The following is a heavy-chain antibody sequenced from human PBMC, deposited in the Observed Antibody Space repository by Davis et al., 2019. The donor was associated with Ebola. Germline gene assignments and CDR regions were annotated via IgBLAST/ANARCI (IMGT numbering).Heavy chain of an antibody. CDR3: ARVPYSGYLHPDY. V-gene: IGHV3-48*04. Sequence: GESLKISCAASGFTFSSYAMHWVRQAPGKGLEWVSYISSSGSSIYYADSVKGRFTMSRDNAQNSLYLQMNSLRAEDTAVYYCARVPYSGYLHPDYWGQGTLVSVSS. CDR1: GFTFSSYA. CDR2: ISSSGSSI. J-gene: IGHJ4*02. D-gene: IGHD1-26*01.